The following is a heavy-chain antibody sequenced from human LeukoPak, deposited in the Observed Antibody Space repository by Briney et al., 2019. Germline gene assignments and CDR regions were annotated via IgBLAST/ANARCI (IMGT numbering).Heavy chain of an antibody. CDR2: ILNDGSQE. D-gene: IGHD3-16*01. CDR1: GFTFSSYG. J-gene: IGHJ3*02. V-gene: IGHV3-33*01. CDR3: ARDDALGDNALDI. Sequence: PGGSLRLSCAASGFTFSSYGMHWVRQAPGKGLEGVAVILNDGSQEKYADSVKGRFTISRDNSKNTLFLQMNSLRAEDTAVYYCARDDALGDNALDIWGQGTMVTVSS.